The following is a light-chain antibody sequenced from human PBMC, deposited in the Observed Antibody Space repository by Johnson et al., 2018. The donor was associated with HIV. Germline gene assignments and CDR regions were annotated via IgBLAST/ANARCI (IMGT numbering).Light chain of an antibody. J-gene: IGLJ1*01. Sequence: QAVLTQPPSVSAAPGQKVTISCSGTSSNIGNNYVSWYQHLPGTAPKVLIYGNNKRPSGIPDRFSGSKSGTSATLGITGLQTGDEADYYCGTWDSSLSAHVIGTGTKVTVL. CDR3: GTWDSSLSAHV. CDR1: SSNIGNNY. V-gene: IGLV1-51*01. CDR2: GNN.